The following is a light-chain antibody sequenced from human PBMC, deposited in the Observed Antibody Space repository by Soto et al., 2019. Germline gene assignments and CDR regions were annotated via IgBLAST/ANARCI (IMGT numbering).Light chain of an antibody. CDR3: QQSGWSLT. CDR1: QSVNQK. Sequence: EIVLTQSPATLSVSPGERATLSCRASQSVNQKLGWYQQKPGQAPRLLIYVASYRATGIPARFSGSGSGTEYTLTISNLQAEDFAVYYCQQSGWSLTFGGGNKVEIK. CDR2: VAS. J-gene: IGKJ4*01. V-gene: IGKV3-15*01.